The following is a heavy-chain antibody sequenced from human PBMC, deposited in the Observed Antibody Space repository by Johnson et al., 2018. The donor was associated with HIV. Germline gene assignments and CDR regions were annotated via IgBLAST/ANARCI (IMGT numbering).Heavy chain of an antibody. J-gene: IGHJ3*02. CDR2: LGYDGSNK. V-gene: IGHV3-30*02. CDR1: GLTFTSFG. Sequence: QMQLVEAGGGVVQPRGSLRLSCAASGLTFTSFGMHWVRQAPGKRLVWVAFLGYDGSNKNYAASAKVRVTTSRAISKHTQYLQMNSRRAEDTAVYYCARESGGEGGGSGYYLSPRGAFDIWGQGTMVTVSS. D-gene: IGHD3-22*01. CDR3: ARESGGEGGGSGYYLSPRGAFDI.